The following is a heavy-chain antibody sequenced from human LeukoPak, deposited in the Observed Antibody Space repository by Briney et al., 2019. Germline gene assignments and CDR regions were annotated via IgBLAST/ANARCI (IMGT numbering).Heavy chain of an antibody. CDR1: GFTFSNYS. D-gene: IGHD6-13*01. CDR2: ISSSSSYI. CDR3: ARAPQQLVDY. J-gene: IGHJ4*02. Sequence: GGSLRLSCAASGFTFSNYSMNWVRQAPGKGLEWVSSISSSSSYIYYADSVKGRFTISRDNAKNSLYLQMNSLRAEDTAVYYCARAPQQLVDYWGQGTLVTVSS. V-gene: IGHV3-21*01.